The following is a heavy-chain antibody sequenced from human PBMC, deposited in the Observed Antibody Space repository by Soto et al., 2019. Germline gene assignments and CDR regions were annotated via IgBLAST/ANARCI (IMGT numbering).Heavy chain of an antibody. D-gene: IGHD2-2*03. J-gene: IGHJ4*02. CDR2: ITKSGDKR. CDR3: AKDWMTGADGIDF. V-gene: IGHV3-23*01. CDR1: GFTFSSSE. Sequence: PGGSLRLSCAASGFTFSSSEMYWVRQAPGKGLEWVSSITKSGDKRYYADSAKGRFTISRDNPKNTVDLQMSSLRAEDTAIYFCAKDWMTGADGIDFWGQGTLVTVSS.